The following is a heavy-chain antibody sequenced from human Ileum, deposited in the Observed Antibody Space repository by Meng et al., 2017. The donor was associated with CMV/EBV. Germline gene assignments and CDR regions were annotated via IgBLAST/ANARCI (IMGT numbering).Heavy chain of an antibody. D-gene: IGHD3-22*01. Sequence: ASVKVSCKASGYIFTNYGITWVRQAPGQGLEWMGWISGHNGNTKYAQKVQGRVTMTTDTSTSTAFTELRSLRSDDTAVYYCARADSGGSYSNKFYYYGVAVWGQGNTV. V-gene: IGHV1-18*01. CDR1: GYIFTNYG. CDR2: ISGHNGNT. CDR3: ARADSGGSYSNKFYYYGVAV. J-gene: IGHJ6*02.